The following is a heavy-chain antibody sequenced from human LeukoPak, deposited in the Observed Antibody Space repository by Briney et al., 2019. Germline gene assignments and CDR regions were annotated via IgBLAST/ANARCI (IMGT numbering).Heavy chain of an antibody. Sequence: SETLSLTCAVYGGSFSGYYWSWIRQPPGKGLEWIGEINHSGSTNYNPSLKSRVTISVDTSKNQFSLKLSSVTAADTAVYYCARADYGDYDTYYFDYWDQGTLVTVSS. CDR2: INHSGST. D-gene: IGHD4-17*01. V-gene: IGHV4-34*01. J-gene: IGHJ4*02. CDR1: GGSFSGYY. CDR3: ARADYGDYDTYYFDY.